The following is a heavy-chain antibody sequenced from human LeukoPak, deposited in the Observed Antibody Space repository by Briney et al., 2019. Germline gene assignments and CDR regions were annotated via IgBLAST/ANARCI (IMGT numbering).Heavy chain of an antibody. Sequence: SETLSLTCTVSGGSISSYYWSWIRQPAGKGLEWIGRIYTSGSTNYNPSLKSRVTMSVDTSKNQFSLKLSSVTAADTAVYYCARVLLGDCCSTSCYGGRRSYWDQGTLVTVSS. D-gene: IGHD2-2*01. J-gene: IGHJ4*02. CDR1: GGSISSYY. CDR3: ARVLLGDCCSTSCYGGRRSY. CDR2: IYTSGST. V-gene: IGHV4-4*07.